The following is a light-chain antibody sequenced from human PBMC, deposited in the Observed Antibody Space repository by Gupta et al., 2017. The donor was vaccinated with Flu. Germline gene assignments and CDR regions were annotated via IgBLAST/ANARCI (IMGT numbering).Light chain of an antibody. CDR1: SSNIGGKY. Sequence: VTISCSGSSSNIGGKYVDWYQQFPGPDPNLLIYCNYQRRSGVPDRFSCATSGASAALATSGLRSEDDADDYCSASDASVSVFEVFGTGTKLTVL. J-gene: IGLJ1*01. V-gene: IGLV1-47*02. CDR2: CNY. CDR3: SASDASVSVFEV.